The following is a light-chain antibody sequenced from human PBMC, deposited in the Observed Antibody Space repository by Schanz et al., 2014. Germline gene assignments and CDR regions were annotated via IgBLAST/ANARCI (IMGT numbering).Light chain of an antibody. CDR3: QQCGSSRWT. CDR2: GAS. J-gene: IGKJ1*01. Sequence: EIVLTQSPGTLSLSPGERATLSCRASQSLSSNYLVWYQQKPGQAPRLLIYGASTRVTGIPDSFSGSGSGTDFTLTISRLEPEDFAVYYCQQCGSSRWTFGQGTKVEIK. CDR1: QSLSSNY. V-gene: IGKV3-20*01.